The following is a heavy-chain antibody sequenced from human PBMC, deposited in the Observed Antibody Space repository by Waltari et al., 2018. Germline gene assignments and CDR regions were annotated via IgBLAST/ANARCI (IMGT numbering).Heavy chain of an antibody. CDR1: GFTFSSTG. V-gene: IGHV3-30*02. CDR2: ILYDGSNK. CDR3: AKGLDYYMDV. J-gene: IGHJ6*03. Sequence: QVAQVESGGGVVQPGGARRLACAVSGFTFSSTGRHWVRQAPGKGLEWVAFILYDGSNKYYADSVEGRFTIARDNSKNTLYLQMNSLRAEDTAVYYCAKGLDYYMDVWGKGTTVTVSS.